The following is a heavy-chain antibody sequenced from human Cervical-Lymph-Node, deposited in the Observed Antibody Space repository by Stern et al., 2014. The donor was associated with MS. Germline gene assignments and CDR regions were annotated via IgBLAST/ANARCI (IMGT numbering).Heavy chain of an antibody. CDR1: GYAFSTYG. CDR3: ARDHIRHFLVGWDAFDI. J-gene: IGHJ3*02. Sequence: QVQLVQSGAEVKKPGASVKVSCKASGYAFSTYGISWVRQAPGQGLEWMGWISGYNGNTNYAQRLQGRLSMTTDTSTTTAYMELRSLRSDDTAVYYCARDHIRHFLVGWDAFDIWGQGTMVTVSS. D-gene: IGHD2-21*01. V-gene: IGHV1-18*01. CDR2: ISGYNGNT.